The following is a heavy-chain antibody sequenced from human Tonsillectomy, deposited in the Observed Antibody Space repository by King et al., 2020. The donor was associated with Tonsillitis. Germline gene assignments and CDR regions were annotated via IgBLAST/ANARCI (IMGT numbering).Heavy chain of an antibody. V-gene: IGHV3-7*03. CDR2: IKEDGSEK. D-gene: IGHD2-15*01. J-gene: IGHJ5*02. CDR1: GFPFSSYW. CDR3: AKYCSGGSCYSWGNWFDP. Sequence: VQLVESGGGLVQPGGSLRLSCVASGFPFSSYWMSWVRQAPGKGLEWVANIKEDGSEKYYVDFVKGRFIISRDNAKNSLYLQMNSLRAEDTAVYYCAKYCSGGSCYSWGNWFDPWGQGTLVTVS.